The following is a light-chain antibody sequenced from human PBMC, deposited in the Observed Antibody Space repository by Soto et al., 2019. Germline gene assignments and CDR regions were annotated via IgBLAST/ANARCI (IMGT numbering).Light chain of an antibody. J-gene: IGKJ5*01. CDR3: QKYNSAPLIT. Sequence: DIQMTQSPSSLSASVGDRFTITCRASQSISSYLNWYQQKPGKAPKLLIYAASSLQSGVPSRFSGSGSGTDFTLTISSLQPEDVATYYCQKYNSAPLITFGQGTRLEIK. CDR2: AAS. V-gene: IGKV1-39*01. CDR1: QSISSY.